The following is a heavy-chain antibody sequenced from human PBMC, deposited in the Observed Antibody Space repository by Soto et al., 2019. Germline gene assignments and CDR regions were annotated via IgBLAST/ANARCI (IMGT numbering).Heavy chain of an antibody. V-gene: IGHV3-30-3*01. CDR2: ISYDGSNK. CDR3: ARGAWYFDY. D-gene: IGHD3-16*01. CDR1: GFTFSSYA. J-gene: IGHJ4*02. Sequence: QVQLVGSGGGVVQPGRSLRLSCAASGFTFSSYAMHWVRQAPGQGLEWVAVISYDGSNKYYADSVKGRFTISRDNSKNSLYLQMNSLRGEDKAVYYCARGAWYFDYWGQGTLVTVSS.